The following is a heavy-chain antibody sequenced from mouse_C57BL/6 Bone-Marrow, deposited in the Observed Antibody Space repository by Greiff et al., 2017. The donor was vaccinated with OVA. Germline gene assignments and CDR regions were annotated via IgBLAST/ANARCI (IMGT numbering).Heavy chain of an antibody. CDR1: GFSLTSYG. CDR3: ARNYGYDWGGYAMDY. CDR2: IWSGGST. Sequence: QVQLKESGPGLVQPSQSLSITCTVSGFSLTSYGVHWVRQSPGKGLEWLGVIWSGGSTDYNAAFISRLSISKDNSKSQVFFKMNSLQADDTAIYYCARNYGYDWGGYAMDYWGQGTSVTVSS. D-gene: IGHD2-2*01. V-gene: IGHV2-2*01. J-gene: IGHJ4*01.